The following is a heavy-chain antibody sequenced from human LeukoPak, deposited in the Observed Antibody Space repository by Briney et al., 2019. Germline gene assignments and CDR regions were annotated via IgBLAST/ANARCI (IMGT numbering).Heavy chain of an antibody. D-gene: IGHD5-24*01. CDR1: GFTFSRYW. V-gene: IGHV3-7*01. J-gene: IGHJ4*02. CDR3: AKCGRVATMRPHFDY. CDR2: INQDGSVK. Sequence: GGSLRLSCAVSGFTFSRYWMSWVRQAPGKGLEWVANINQDGSVKYYVDSVKGRFTISRDSAKNSLYLQMNSLRAEDTAVYYCAKCGRVATMRPHFDYWGQGTLVTVSS.